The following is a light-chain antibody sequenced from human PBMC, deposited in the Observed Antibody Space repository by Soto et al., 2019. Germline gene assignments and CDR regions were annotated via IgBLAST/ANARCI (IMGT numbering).Light chain of an antibody. J-gene: IGKJ1*01. V-gene: IGKV1-5*01. CDR2: DAS. CDR1: QSISDW. Sequence: DIQMTQSPSTLSASVGDRVTITCRASQSISDWLAWYQQKPGKAPKLLIFDASSLKSGVPSRFSGSRSATEFTLTISSLQPDDFATYYCQQYNSYSWTFGQGTKVDIK. CDR3: QQYNSYSWT.